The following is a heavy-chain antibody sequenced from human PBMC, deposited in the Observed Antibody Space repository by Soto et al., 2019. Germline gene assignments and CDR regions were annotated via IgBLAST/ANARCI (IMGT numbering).Heavy chain of an antibody. V-gene: IGHV4-34*01. CDR1: GGSFSGYY. J-gene: IGHJ4*02. Sequence: QVQLQQWGAGLLKPSETLSLTCAVYGGSFSGYYWSWIRQPPGKGLEWIGEINHSGSTNYNPSLKSRVATSVDTSKSQFSVKLSSVTAADTAVYDCARGRGGLVRFDYWGQGTLVTVSS. D-gene: IGHD3-9*01. CDR3: ARGRGGLVRFDY. CDR2: INHSGST.